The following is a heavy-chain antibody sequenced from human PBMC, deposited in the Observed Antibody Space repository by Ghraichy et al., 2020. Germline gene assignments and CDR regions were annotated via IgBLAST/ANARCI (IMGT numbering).Heavy chain of an antibody. CDR3: ARGDSSSWYYSYYYYGMDV. V-gene: IGHV4-34*01. CDR1: GGSFSGYY. J-gene: IGHJ6*02. D-gene: IGHD6-13*01. Sequence: SETLSLTCAVYGGSFSGYYWSWIRQPPGKGLEWIGEINHSGSTNYNPSLKSRVTISVDTSKNQFSLKLSSVTAADTAVYYCARGDSSSWYYSYYYYGMDVWGQGTTVTVSS. CDR2: INHSGST.